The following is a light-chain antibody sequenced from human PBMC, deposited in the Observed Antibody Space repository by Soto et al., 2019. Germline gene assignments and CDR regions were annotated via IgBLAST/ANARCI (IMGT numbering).Light chain of an antibody. Sequence: EIVMTQSPATLSVSPGERATVSCRASQSISSDLAWYQQKPGQAPRLLIYDASNRATGIPARFSGSGSGTDFTLTISSLEPEDFAVYYCQQRSNWPQITFGQGTRLEIK. V-gene: IGKV3-11*01. CDR1: QSISSD. CDR3: QQRSNWPQIT. CDR2: DAS. J-gene: IGKJ5*01.